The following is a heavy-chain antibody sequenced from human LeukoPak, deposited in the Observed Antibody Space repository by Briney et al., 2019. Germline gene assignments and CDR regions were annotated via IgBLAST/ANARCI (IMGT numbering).Heavy chain of an antibody. CDR1: GFTFRSYE. D-gene: IGHD3-22*01. J-gene: IGHJ4*02. Sequence: SGGSLRLSCVVSGFTFRSYEMSWVRQAPGKGLEWVSYISSSGSIIYYADSVKGRFTISRDNAKNSLYLQMNSLRAEDTAVYYCARAQYYYDSSGYDYWGQGTLVTVSS. CDR3: ARAQYYYDSSGYDY. CDR2: ISSSGSII. V-gene: IGHV3-48*03.